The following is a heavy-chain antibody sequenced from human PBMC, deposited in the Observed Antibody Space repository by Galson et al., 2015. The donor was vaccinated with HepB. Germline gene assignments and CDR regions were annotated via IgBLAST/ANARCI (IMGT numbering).Heavy chain of an antibody. J-gene: IGHJ5*02. D-gene: IGHD4-17*01. Sequence: SLRLSCAASGFTFSSYAMSWVRQAPGKGLEWVSAISGSGGSTYYADSVKGRFTISRDNSKNTLYLQMNSLRAEDTAVYYCAKDRRLTVTPSGWFDPWGQGTLVTVSP. CDR2: ISGSGGST. CDR3: AKDRRLTVTPSGWFDP. V-gene: IGHV3-23*01. CDR1: GFTFSSYA.